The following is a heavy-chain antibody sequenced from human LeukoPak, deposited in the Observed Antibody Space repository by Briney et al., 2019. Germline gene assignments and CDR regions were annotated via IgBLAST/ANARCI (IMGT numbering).Heavy chain of an antibody. J-gene: IGHJ4*02. Sequence: ASVKVSCKASGYTFTSYDINWVRQATGQGLEWMGWMNPNRGNTGYAQKFQGRVTMTRNTSISTAYMELSSLRSEDTAVYYCARGNQWLVAFDYWGQGTLVTVSS. CDR2: MNPNRGNT. V-gene: IGHV1-8*01. CDR1: GYTFTSYD. CDR3: ARGNQWLVAFDY. D-gene: IGHD6-19*01.